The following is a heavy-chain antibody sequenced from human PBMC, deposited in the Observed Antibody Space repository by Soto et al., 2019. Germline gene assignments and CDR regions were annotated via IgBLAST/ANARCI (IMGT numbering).Heavy chain of an antibody. D-gene: IGHD3-10*01. CDR1: GWSFHGYY. CDR3: ARGSSFRGLLLWFGEYRGSYYYGMDV. J-gene: IGHJ6*02. CDR2: INHSGST. V-gene: IGHV4-34*01. Sequence: SETPSPTCAFHGWSFHGYYWSWNRQPPRKGPKLNGEINHSGSTNYNPSLKSRVTISVDTSKNQFSLKLSSVTAADTAVYYCARGSSFRGLLLWFGEYRGSYYYGMDVWGQGTTVT.